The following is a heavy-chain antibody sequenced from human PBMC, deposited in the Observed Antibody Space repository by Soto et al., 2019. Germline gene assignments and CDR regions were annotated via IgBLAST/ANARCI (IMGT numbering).Heavy chain of an antibody. V-gene: IGHV3-7*01. Sequence: EVQLVESGGGLVQPGGSLRLSCAASEFTFSSYWMSWVRQPPGKGLEWVANIKQDGSGKYYVDSVKGRFTITRDNANNSLYLQMNSLRADDTAVYYCARERDDYSNGYYYYGMDVWGQGTTVTVSS. CDR2: IKQDGSGK. D-gene: IGHD4-4*01. CDR1: EFTFSSYW. CDR3: ARERDDYSNGYYYYGMDV. J-gene: IGHJ6*02.